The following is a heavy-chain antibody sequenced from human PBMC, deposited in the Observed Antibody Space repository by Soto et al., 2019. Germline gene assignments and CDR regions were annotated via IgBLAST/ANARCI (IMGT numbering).Heavy chain of an antibody. CDR1: GFTFSDSG. Sequence: EVQLVESGGGLVQPGGSLKLSCAASGFTFSDSGLHWVRQASGKGLEWIGRIRSKANNYATAYAASVEGRFTISRDDSKNTIYVQMESLKVEDTAVYFCARPFYRYWGQGALVTVSS. CDR3: ARPFYRY. CDR2: IRSKANNYAT. V-gene: IGHV3-73*02. J-gene: IGHJ4*02.